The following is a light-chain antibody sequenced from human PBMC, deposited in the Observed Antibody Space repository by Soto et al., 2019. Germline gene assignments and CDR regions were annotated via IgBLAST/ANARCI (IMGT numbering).Light chain of an antibody. V-gene: IGKV2-28*01. CDR3: IQALQTPYT. Sequence: EIVMTQSPPSLTVTPGEPASISCRSSQRLLHSNGNNFLDWYLQKPGQSPQLLIYLGFNRASGVPDRVSVSGASTDFTLKISRVDAEDVGGYYCIQALQTPYTFGQGTKLEIK. CDR1: QRLLHSNGNNF. J-gene: IGKJ2*01. CDR2: LGF.